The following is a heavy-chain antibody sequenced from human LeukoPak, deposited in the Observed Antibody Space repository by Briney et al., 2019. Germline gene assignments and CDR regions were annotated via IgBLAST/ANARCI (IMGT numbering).Heavy chain of an antibody. V-gene: IGHV3-7*03. CDR1: GFTFSSYW. Sequence: GGSLRLSCAASGFTFSSYWMSCVRQAPGKGLEWVANIKQDGSEKYYVDSVKGRFTISRDNAKNSLYLQMNSLRAEDTAVYYCARECHSGYDCDPIMDVWGKGTTVTVSS. J-gene: IGHJ6*04. CDR3: ARECHSGYDCDPIMDV. D-gene: IGHD5-12*01. CDR2: IKQDGSEK.